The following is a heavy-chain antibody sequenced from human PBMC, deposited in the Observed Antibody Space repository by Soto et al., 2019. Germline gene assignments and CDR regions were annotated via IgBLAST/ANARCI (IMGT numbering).Heavy chain of an antibody. Sequence: KTSETLSLTCAVYGGSFSGYYWSWIRQPPGKGLEWIGEINHSGSTNYNPSLKSRVTISVDTSKNQFSLKLSSVTAADTAVYYCARGHSIAAAGRNVYFDYWGQGTLVTVSS. V-gene: IGHV4-34*01. J-gene: IGHJ4*02. CDR2: INHSGST. CDR3: ARGHSIAAAGRNVYFDY. D-gene: IGHD6-13*01. CDR1: GGSFSGYY.